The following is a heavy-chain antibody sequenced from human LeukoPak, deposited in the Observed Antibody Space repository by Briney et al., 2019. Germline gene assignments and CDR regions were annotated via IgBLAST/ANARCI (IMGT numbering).Heavy chain of an antibody. Sequence: SETLSLTCTVSGGSISSSSYYWGWIRQPPGKGLEWIGSIYYSGSTYYNPSLKSRVTISVDTSKNQFSLKLSSVTAADTAVYYCALRYYYDSSGYYGNDYFDYWGQGTLVTVSS. CDR3: ALRYYYDSSGYYGNDYFDY. D-gene: IGHD3-22*01. CDR1: GGSISSSSYY. CDR2: IYYSGST. J-gene: IGHJ4*02. V-gene: IGHV4-39*07.